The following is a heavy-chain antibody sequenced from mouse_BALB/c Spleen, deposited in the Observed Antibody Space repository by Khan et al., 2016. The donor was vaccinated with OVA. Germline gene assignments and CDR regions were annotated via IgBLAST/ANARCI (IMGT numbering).Heavy chain of an antibody. J-gene: IGHJ2*01. Sequence: QVQLKQSGAELVRPGASVKLSCKTSGYIFTSYWIHWVKQTSGQGLEWIARIYPGTGSIYYNEKFKGKATLTADKSSSTAYMQLSRLKSEDSAVYFCVRGGYDNHYFDYWDQGTTLTVSS. CDR3: VRGGYDNHYFDY. CDR1: GYIFTSYW. V-gene: IGHV1-76*01. D-gene: IGHD2-10*02. CDR2: IYPGTGSI.